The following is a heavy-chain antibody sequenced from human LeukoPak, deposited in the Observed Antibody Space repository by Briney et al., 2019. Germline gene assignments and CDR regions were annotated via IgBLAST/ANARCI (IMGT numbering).Heavy chain of an antibody. CDR2: INSDGSST. D-gene: IGHD3-22*01. CDR3: AKNLAMIVVNDAFDI. Sequence: PGGSLRLSCAASGFTFSSYWMHWVRQAPGKGLVWVSRINSDGSSTSYADSVKGRFTISRDNAKNTLYLQMNSLRAEDTAVYYCAKNLAMIVVNDAFDIWGQGTMVTVSS. J-gene: IGHJ3*02. V-gene: IGHV3-74*01. CDR1: GFTFSSYW.